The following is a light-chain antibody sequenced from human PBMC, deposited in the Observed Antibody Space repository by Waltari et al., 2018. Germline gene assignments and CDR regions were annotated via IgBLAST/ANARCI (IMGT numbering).Light chain of an antibody. CDR2: GAS. CDR3: QHYASYPYT. J-gene: IGKJ2*01. V-gene: IGKV1-16*01. Sequence: DIQMTPSPSSLSASVGDRVTICCRASQGIRSYLAWFQQKPGKAPKSLIYGASTLQSGVASRFSGSGSGTDFTLTISSLQPEDSATYYCQHYASYPYTFGQGAKLEIK. CDR1: QGIRSY.